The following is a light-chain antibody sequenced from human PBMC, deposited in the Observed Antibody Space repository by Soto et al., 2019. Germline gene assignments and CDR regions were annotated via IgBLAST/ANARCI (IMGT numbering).Light chain of an antibody. J-gene: IGLJ1*01. CDR3: SSYSRNTLFV. V-gene: IGLV2-14*01. CDR2: EAT. CDR1: SSDVGGYNY. Sequence: SALIQPPSVSGSPGQSVTISCTGTSSDVGGYNYVSWYQQHPGKAPQLLIYEATNRPSGISGRFSASKSGNTASLTISGLQAEDEADYYCSSYSRNTLFVFGSGTKVTVL.